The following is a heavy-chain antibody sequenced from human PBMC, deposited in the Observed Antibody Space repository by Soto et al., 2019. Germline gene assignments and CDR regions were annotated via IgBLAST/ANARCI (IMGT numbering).Heavy chain of an antibody. V-gene: IGHV3-23*01. D-gene: IGHD6-13*01. CDR1: GFPFSSYT. Sequence: GGSLRLSCAASGFPFSSYTMTWVRQAPGKGLEWISVIIGSGTSTYYADSVKGRFTISRDNSKNTLYLQMNSLRAEDTAVYYCAKDPYSGYSSSWYWFDPWGQGTLVTVSS. J-gene: IGHJ5*02. CDR2: IIGSGTST. CDR3: AKDPYSGYSSSWYWFDP.